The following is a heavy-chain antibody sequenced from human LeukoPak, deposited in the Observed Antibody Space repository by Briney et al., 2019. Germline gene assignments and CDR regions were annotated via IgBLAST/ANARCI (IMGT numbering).Heavy chain of an antibody. Sequence: GGSLRLSCAASGFTFSNYAMTWVRQAPGKGLEWVSSISGSGSSTYYADSVKGRFTISRDNSKNTLYLQMNSPRGEDTAVYYCAKEDRDDFWSGYYGVWGQGTLVTVSS. CDR2: ISGSGSST. D-gene: IGHD3-3*01. V-gene: IGHV3-23*01. J-gene: IGHJ4*02. CDR3: AKEDRDDFWSGYYGV. CDR1: GFTFSNYA.